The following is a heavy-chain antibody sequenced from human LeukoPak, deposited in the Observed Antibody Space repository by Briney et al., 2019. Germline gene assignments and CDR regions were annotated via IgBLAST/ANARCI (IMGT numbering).Heavy chain of an antibody. D-gene: IGHD5-24*01. CDR1: GFTFDDYA. Sequence: GGSLRLSCAASGFTFDDYAMHWVRHAPGKGLEWVSLISGDGGSTYYADSVKGRFTISRDNSKNSLYLQMNSLRTEDTALYHCAKDTSAGYNSFSFFDYWGQGTLVTVSS. V-gene: IGHV3-43*02. CDR3: AKDTSAGYNSFSFFDY. J-gene: IGHJ4*02. CDR2: ISGDGGST.